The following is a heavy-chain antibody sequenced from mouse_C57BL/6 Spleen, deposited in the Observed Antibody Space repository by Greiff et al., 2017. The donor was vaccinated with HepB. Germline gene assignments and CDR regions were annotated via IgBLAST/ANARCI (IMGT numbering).Heavy chain of an antibody. J-gene: IGHJ3*01. Sequence: EVQLQQSGPELVKPGASVKISCKASGYTFTDYYMNWVKQSHGKSLEWIGDINPNNGGTSYNQKFKGKATLTVDKSSSTAYMELRSLTSADSAVYYCARGGYYHWLAYWGQGTLVTVSA. CDR2: INPNNGGT. CDR3: ARGGYYHWLAY. D-gene: IGHD2-3*01. V-gene: IGHV1-26*01. CDR1: GYTFTDYY.